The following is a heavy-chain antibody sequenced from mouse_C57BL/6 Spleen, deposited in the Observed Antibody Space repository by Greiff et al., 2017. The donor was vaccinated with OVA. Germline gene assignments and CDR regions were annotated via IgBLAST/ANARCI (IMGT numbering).Heavy chain of an antibody. Sequence: EVQLVESGGGLVQPKGSLKLSCAASGFTFNTYAMHWVRQAPGKGLEWVARIRSKSSNYATYYADSVKDRFTISRDDSQSMLYLQMNNLKTEDTAMYYCVRDNLYDGQPAWFAYWGQGTLVTVSA. J-gene: IGHJ3*01. CDR3: VRDNLYDGQPAWFAY. V-gene: IGHV10-3*01. D-gene: IGHD1-1*01. CDR2: IRSKSSNYAT. CDR1: GFTFNTYA.